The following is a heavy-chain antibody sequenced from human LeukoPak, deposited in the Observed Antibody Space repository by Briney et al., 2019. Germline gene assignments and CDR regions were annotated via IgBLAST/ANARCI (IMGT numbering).Heavy chain of an antibody. CDR3: ARDPRDYDILTGVLWGCWFDP. J-gene: IGHJ5*02. Sequence: ASVKVSCKASGYTFTSYDINWVRQATGQGLEWMGWMNPNSGNTGYAQKFQGRVTMTRNTSISTAYMELSSLRPEDTAVYYCARDPRDYDILTGVLWGCWFDPWGQGTLVTVTS. D-gene: IGHD3-9*01. CDR2: MNPNSGNT. V-gene: IGHV1-8*01. CDR1: GYTFTSYD.